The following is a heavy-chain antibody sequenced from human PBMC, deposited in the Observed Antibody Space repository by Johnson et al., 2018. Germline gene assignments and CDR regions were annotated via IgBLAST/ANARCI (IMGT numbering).Heavy chain of an antibody. CDR1: GDSVSSNSVA. CDR3: ARETQLGFGALDN. V-gene: IGHV6-1*01. D-gene: IGHD5-18*01. J-gene: IGHJ3*02. CDR2: TYYRSKWFN. Sequence: QVQLQQSGPGLVTPSQTLSLTCAISGDSVSSNSVAWTWIRQSPSRGLEWLGRTYYRSKWFNAYALSVKSRITINPATSKNQFSLQLNSVTPGDAAVYYCARETQLGFGALDNWAQVTMVTVSA.